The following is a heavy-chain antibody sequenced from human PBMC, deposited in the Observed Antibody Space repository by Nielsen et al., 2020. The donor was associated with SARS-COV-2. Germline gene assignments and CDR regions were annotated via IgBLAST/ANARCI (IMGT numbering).Heavy chain of an antibody. Sequence: SETLSLTCTVSGGSISSGGYYWSWIRQPPGKGLEWIGYIYYSGSTNYNPSLKSRVTISVNTSKNQFSLKLSSVTAADTAVYYCARDPDYYDSSGYYFPFDYWGQGTLVTVSS. D-gene: IGHD3-22*01. J-gene: IGHJ4*02. CDR1: GGSISSGGYY. CDR3: ARDPDYYDSSGYYFPFDY. CDR2: IYYSGST. V-gene: IGHV4-61*08.